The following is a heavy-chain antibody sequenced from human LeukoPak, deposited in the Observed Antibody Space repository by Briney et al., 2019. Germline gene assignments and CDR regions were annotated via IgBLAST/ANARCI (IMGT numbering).Heavy chain of an antibody. CDR1: GGTFSSYT. J-gene: IGHJ3*02. CDR2: IIPIFGTA. D-gene: IGHD3-10*01. CDR3: ARDGGKVWFGEKLPGANAFDI. V-gene: IGHV1-69*05. Sequence: SVKVSCKASGGTFSSYTISWVRQAPGQGLEWMGRIIPIFGTANYAQKFQGRVTITTDESTSTAYMELSSLRSEDTAVYYCARDGGKVWFGEKLPGANAFDIWGQRTMVTVSS.